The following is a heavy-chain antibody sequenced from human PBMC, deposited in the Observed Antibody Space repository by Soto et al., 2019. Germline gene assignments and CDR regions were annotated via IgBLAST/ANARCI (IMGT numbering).Heavy chain of an antibody. J-gene: IGHJ6*02. CDR2: ISGSSSYI. D-gene: IGHD2-21*02. V-gene: IGHV3-21*01. CDR1: GFTFSSYS. CDR3: ARAPWGGDSYGMDV. Sequence: GGSLRLSCAASGFTFSSYSMNWVRQAPGKGLEWVSSISGSSSYIYYADSVKGRFTISRDNAKNSLYLQMNSLRAEDTAVYYCARAPWGGDSYGMDVWGQGTTVTVSS.